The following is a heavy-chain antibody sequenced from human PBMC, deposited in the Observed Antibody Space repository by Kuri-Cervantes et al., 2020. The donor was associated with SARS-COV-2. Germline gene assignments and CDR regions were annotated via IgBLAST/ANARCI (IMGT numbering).Heavy chain of an antibody. D-gene: IGHD3-3*01. CDR2: VSYDGSNK. CDR3: AKDSRYDFWSGYYFDY. Sequence: GGSLRLSCAASGFSFSHSAMHWIRQAPGKGLEWVAIVSYDGSNKYYADSVKGRFTISRDNSKNTLYLQMNSLRAEDTAVYYCAKDSRYDFWSGYYFDYWGQGALVTVSS. J-gene: IGHJ4*02. CDR1: GFSFSHSA. V-gene: IGHV3-30-3*01.